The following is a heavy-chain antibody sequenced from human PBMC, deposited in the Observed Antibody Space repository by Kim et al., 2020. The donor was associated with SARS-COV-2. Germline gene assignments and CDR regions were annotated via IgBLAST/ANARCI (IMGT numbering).Heavy chain of an antibody. D-gene: IGHD3-10*01. Sequence: KGRFNISRDNSKNTLYLQMSSLRAEDTAVYYCARVDGSGSKSYGGDVWGQGTTVTVSS. V-gene: IGHV3-30*07. J-gene: IGHJ6*02. CDR3: ARVDGSGSKSYGGDV.